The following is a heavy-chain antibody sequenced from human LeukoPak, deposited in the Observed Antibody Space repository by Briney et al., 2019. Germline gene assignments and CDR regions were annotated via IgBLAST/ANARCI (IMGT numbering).Heavy chain of an antibody. Sequence: PGGSLRLSCAASGSTFAEYTMHWVRQAPGKGLEWVSRISWNGARIHYGDSLKGRFTISRDNSKNSLYLQMNSLRTEDTALYYCVKDLVAVSENVRGLYPMDYWGQGTVVTLSS. CDR3: VKDLVAVSENVRGLYPMDY. V-gene: IGHV3-43*01. J-gene: IGHJ4*02. D-gene: IGHD2-8*01. CDR2: ISWNGARI. CDR1: GSTFAEYT.